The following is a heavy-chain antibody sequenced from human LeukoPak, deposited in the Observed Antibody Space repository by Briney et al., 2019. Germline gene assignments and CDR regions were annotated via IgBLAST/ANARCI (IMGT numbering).Heavy chain of an antibody. CDR3: ANNFDY. CDR2: IWHDGSNK. CDR1: GFSISNYG. Sequence: PGGSLRLSCAASGFSISNYGMHWVRQAPGKGLEWVAVIWHDGSNKYYADSVKGRFTISRDNSKNMVYLEMNSLRAEDTAVYYCANNFDYWGQGTLVTVSS. V-gene: IGHV3-33*06. J-gene: IGHJ4*02.